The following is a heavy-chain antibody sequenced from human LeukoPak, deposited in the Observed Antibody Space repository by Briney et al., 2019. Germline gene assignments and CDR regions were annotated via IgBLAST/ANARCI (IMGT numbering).Heavy chain of an antibody. Sequence: PGGSLRLSCAASGFTFGSYAMNWVRQAPGRGLEWVSGITSGGGSTYYADSVKGRFTISRDNAKNSLYLQMNSLTAEDTAVYYCARADCGGDCYSNFDCWGQGTLVTVSS. CDR2: ITSGGGST. D-gene: IGHD2-21*02. CDR3: ARADCGGDCYSNFDC. V-gene: IGHV3-23*01. CDR1: GFTFGSYA. J-gene: IGHJ4*02.